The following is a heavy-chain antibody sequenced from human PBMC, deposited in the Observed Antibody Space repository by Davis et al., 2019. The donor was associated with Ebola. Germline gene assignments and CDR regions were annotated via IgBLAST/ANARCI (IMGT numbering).Heavy chain of an antibody. Sequence: GESLKISCVASGITFSNYGMSWVRQSPGKGLEWVSSIRGNGFSTLYGSSVKGRFTISRDNSKNTVYLQMSSLRVDYTAIYYCAKHMTIAGTTWFEPWGQGTLVTATS. CDR1: GITFSNYG. V-gene: IGHV3-23*01. J-gene: IGHJ5*02. CDR2: IRGNGFST. CDR3: AKHMTIAGTTWFEP. D-gene: IGHD6-13*01.